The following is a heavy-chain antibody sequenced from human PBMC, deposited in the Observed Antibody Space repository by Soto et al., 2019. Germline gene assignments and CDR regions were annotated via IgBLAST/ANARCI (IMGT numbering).Heavy chain of an antibody. J-gene: IGHJ5*02. CDR3: ARGTVVRGWFDP. CDR1: GFTFSSYS. Sequence: EVQLVESGGGLVKPGGSLRLSCAASGFTFSSYSMNWVRQAPGKGLEWVSSISSSSSYIYYADSVKGRFTISRDNAKNSLYLQRNSLRAEDTAVYYCARGTVVRGWFDPWGQGTLVTVSS. V-gene: IGHV3-21*01. CDR2: ISSSSSYI. D-gene: IGHD3-10*01.